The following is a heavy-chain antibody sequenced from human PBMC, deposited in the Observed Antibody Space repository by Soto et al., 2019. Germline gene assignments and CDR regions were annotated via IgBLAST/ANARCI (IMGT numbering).Heavy chain of an antibody. J-gene: IGHJ4*02. D-gene: IGHD2-21*01. CDR2: FIPILDMA. CDR1: RGTFNTYT. V-gene: IGHV1-69*02. Sequence: QVQVVQSGAEVKKPESSVKVSCKPSRGTFNTYTVNWVRLAPGHGLEWMGRFIPILDMANYAQKLQDRVTITADRSTFTAYMQLNSLTSDDTAVYYCAITYCRDNSCPRDFDFWGPGTRVTVSS. CDR3: AITYCRDNSCPRDFDF.